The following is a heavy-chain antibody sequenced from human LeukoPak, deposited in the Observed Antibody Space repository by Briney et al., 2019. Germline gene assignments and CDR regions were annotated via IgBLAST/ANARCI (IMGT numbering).Heavy chain of an antibody. CDR1: GFTFSRYW. D-gene: IGHD3-9*01. Sequence: PGGSLRLSCAASGFTFSRYWMHWVRQAPGKGLVWVSHINSDGSNTNYADSVKGRFTISRDNAKNTLYLQMNSLRAEDTAVYYCPTGYGYYFDYWGQGTLVTVSS. CDR3: PTGYGYYFDY. CDR2: INSDGSNT. V-gene: IGHV3-74*01. J-gene: IGHJ4*02.